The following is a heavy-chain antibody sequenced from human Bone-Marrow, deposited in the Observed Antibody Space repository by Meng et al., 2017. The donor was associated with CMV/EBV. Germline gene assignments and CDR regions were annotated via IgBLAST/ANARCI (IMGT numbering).Heavy chain of an antibody. V-gene: IGHV3-48*04. CDR2: ISSSSSTI. Sequence: GESLKISCAASGFTFSSYSMNWVRQAPGKGLEWVSYISSSSSTIYYADSVKGRFTISRDNAKNSLYLQMNSLRAEDTALYYCAKDGYYYDSSPARGYFDYWGQGTLATVSS. CDR3: AKDGYYYDSSPARGYFDY. J-gene: IGHJ4*02. CDR1: GFTFSSYS. D-gene: IGHD3-22*01.